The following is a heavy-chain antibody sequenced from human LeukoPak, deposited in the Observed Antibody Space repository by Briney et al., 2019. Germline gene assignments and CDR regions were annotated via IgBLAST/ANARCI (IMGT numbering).Heavy chain of an antibody. CDR3: AKLVFVVVVAASPFQH. J-gene: IGHJ1*01. CDR2: ISGSGGST. CDR1: GFTFSSYA. Sequence: GGSLRLSCAASGFTFSSYAMSWVRQAPGKGLEWVSAISGSGGSTYYADSVKGRFTISRDNSKNTLYLQMNSLRAEDTAVYYCAKLVFVVVVAASPFQHWGQGTLVTVSS. V-gene: IGHV3-23*01. D-gene: IGHD2-15*01.